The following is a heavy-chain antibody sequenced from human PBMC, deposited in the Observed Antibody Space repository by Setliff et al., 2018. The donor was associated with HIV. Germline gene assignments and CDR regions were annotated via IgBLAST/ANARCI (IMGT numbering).Heavy chain of an antibody. CDR2: INPNSGGT. D-gene: IGHD3-22*01. CDR3: ARDNYYDSSGAIGY. Sequence: ASVKVSCKASGYTFTGYYIHWVRQAPGQGLEWMGWINPNSGGTNYAQKFQGRVTMTRDTSISTAYMELSSLRSEDTAVYYCARDNYYDSSGAIGYWGRGTLVTVSS. J-gene: IGHJ4*02. V-gene: IGHV1-2*02. CDR1: GYTFTGYY.